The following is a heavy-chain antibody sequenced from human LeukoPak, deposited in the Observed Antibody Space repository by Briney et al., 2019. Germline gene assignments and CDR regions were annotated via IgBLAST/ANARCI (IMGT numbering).Heavy chain of an antibody. CDR1: GFTFSSYS. D-gene: IGHD3-10*01. Sequence: GGSLRLSCAASGFTFSSYSMNWVRQAPGKGLEWVSSISSSSSYIYYADSVRGRFTISRDNAKNSLYLQMNSLRAEDTAVYYCARDGGSGFAFDPWGQGTLVTVSS. CDR2: ISSSSSYI. CDR3: ARDGGSGFAFDP. V-gene: IGHV3-21*01. J-gene: IGHJ5*02.